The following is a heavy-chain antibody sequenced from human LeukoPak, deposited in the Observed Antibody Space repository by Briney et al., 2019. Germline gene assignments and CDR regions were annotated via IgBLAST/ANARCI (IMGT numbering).Heavy chain of an antibody. CDR2: IIPILGIA. Sequence: SVKEISRTSAGTFCSYAISRVRQAPGQGLEWMGRIIPILGIANYAQKFQGRVTIAADKSTSTDYMELSSLRSEDTAVYYSAIPRAVADPGDIWGQGTLVTVSS. V-gene: IGHV1-69*04. CDR1: AGTFCSYA. J-gene: IGHJ4*03. CDR3: AIPRAVADPGDI. D-gene: IGHD6-19*01.